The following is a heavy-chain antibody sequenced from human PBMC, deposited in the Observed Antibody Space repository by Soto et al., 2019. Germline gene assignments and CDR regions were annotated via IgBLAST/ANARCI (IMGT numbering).Heavy chain of an antibody. D-gene: IGHD5-18*01. Sequence: QLQLQESGPGLVKPSETLSLTCTVSGGSISSSSYYWAWIRQPPGKGLEWIASIFYTGSTYYNPSLKSRVTISVDTSKNEFSLKLRSVTAADTAVYYCATLHGDRADFDIWGQGTMVTVSS. J-gene: IGHJ3*02. CDR3: ATLHGDRADFDI. CDR2: IFYTGST. V-gene: IGHV4-39*01. CDR1: GGSISSSSYY.